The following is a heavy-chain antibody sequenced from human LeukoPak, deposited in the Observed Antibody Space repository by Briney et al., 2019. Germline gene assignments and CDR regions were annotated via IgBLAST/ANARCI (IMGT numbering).Heavy chain of an antibody. J-gene: IGHJ4*02. V-gene: IGHV3-21*01. D-gene: IGHD3-22*01. CDR3: ARGSSGGDN. CDR2: ISSRSDYI. Sequence: GGSLRVSCAASGFTFSDYTMNWVRQAPGKGLEWVSSISSRSDYIHYADSVKGRFTISRDNAENSLFLRMNSLRADDTAVYYCARGSSGGDNWGQGTLVTVSS. CDR1: GFTFSDYT.